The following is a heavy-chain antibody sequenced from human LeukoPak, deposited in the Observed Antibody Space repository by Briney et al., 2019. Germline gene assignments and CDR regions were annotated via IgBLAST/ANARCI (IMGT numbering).Heavy chain of an antibody. V-gene: IGHV3-23*01. CDR3: AKDKTRIDSSFDY. D-gene: IGHD3-22*01. J-gene: IGHJ4*02. Sequence: GGSLRLSCAASGFTLSSYAMRWVRQAPGKGLEWVSSISSSGGSTNYADPAKGRFTISRDNSNNTLFLQMNSLRAEDTAVYYCAKDKTRIDSSFDYWGQGTLVTVSS. CDR1: GFTLSSYA. CDR2: ISSSGGST.